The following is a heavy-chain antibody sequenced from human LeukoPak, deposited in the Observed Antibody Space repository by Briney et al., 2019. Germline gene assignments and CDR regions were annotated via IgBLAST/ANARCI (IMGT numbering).Heavy chain of an antibody. CDR2: ISVDGETT. CDR1: GSSVSSFG. V-gene: IGHV3-23*01. CDR3: AQGYSSGWYPN. J-gene: IGHJ4*02. Sequence: GGSLRLSCAVSGSSVSSFGMSWFRQAPGKGLEWISAISVDGETTYYADSVKGRFIISRDNSKNTLYLQLSSLRAEDTAVYYCAQGYSSGWYPNWGQGSLVSVSS. D-gene: IGHD6-19*01.